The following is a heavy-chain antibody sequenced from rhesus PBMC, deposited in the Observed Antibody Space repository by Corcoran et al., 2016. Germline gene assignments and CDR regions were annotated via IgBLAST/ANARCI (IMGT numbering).Heavy chain of an antibody. CDR3: ARDAYCSGTYCYLNSLDV. CDR1: GGSITGYY. Sequence: QVKLQQWGEGLVKPSETLSLTCAVYGGSITGYYWSWIRQPPGKGLEWSGNIDGNRSSPNYTPSLRNRSTISKDTSQTQFSLKLSSVTAADTAVYYCARDAYCSGTYCYLNSLDVWGRGVLVTVSS. J-gene: IGHJ5-2*02. CDR2: IDGNRSSP. D-gene: IGHD2-27*01. V-gene: IGHV4-73*01.